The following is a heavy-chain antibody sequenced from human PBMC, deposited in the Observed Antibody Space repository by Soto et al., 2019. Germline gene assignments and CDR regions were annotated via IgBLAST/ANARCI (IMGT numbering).Heavy chain of an antibody. D-gene: IGHD6-19*01. CDR3: AREVSSGRHFDY. V-gene: IGHV3-74*01. CDR2: IDSDGGSI. J-gene: IGHJ4*02. CDR1: GFTLSSHW. Sequence: EVQLVESGGGLVQPGGSLRLSCEASGFTLSSHWMNWVRQAPGKGLVWVSRIDSDGGSITYADSVKGRFTISRDNAKNTLYLQMNSLRAEDTAVYYCAREVSSGRHFDYWGQGTLVTVSS.